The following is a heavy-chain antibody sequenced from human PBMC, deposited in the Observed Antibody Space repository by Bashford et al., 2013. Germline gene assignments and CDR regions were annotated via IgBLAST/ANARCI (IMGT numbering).Heavy chain of an antibody. CDR3: ARGSRTIFGVVKSLGDY. D-gene: IGHD3-3*01. CDR1: GYTFTGYY. Sequence: ASVKVSCKASGYTFTGYYMHWVRQAPGQGLEWMGWINAGNGNTKYSQKFQGRVTITRDTSASTAYMELSSLRSEDTAVYYCARGSRTIFGVVKSLGDYWGQGTLVTVSS. J-gene: IGHJ4*02. V-gene: IGHV1-3*01. CDR2: INAGNGNT.